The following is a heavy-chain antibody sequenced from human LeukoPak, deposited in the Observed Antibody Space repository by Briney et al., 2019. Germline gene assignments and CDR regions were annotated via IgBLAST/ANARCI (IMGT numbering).Heavy chain of an antibody. CDR1: GFTFSSYA. D-gene: IGHD3-22*01. CDR3: AKGKAERWLLLGNYFDY. V-gene: IGHV3-23*01. CDR2: ISGSGGST. J-gene: IGHJ4*02. Sequence: GGSLRLSCAASGFTFSSYAMSWVRQAPGKGLEWVSAISGSGGSTYYADSVKGRFTISRDNSKNTLYLQMNSLRAEDTAVYYCAKGKAERWLLLGNYFDYWGQGTLVTVSS.